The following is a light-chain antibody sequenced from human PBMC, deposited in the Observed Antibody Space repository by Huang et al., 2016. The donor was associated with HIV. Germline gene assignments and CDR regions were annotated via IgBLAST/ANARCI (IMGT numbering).Light chain of an antibody. CDR3: HQRAGWPL. CDR2: DTA. V-gene: IGKV3-11*01. CDR1: QTISSY. Sequence: EVVLTQSPATLSLSPGERATLSCRASQTISSYLAWYQHKPGQPPRLLIDDTAKRATGIPARCSGSGSGTDFTLTISSLEPEDFAVYYCHQRAGWPLFGGGTKVEIK. J-gene: IGKJ4*02.